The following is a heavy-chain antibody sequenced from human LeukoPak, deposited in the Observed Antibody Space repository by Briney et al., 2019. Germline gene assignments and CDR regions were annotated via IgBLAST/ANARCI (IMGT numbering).Heavy chain of an antibody. CDR1: GYTFTSYD. D-gene: IGHD2-2*01. V-gene: IGHV1-8*01. Sequence: GASVKVSCKASGYTFTSYDINWVRQATGQGLEWMGWMNPNSGNTGYAQKFQGRVTMTRNTSISTAYMEPSSLRSEDTAVYYCARSRGRCSSTSCRNWFDPWGQGTLVTVSS. J-gene: IGHJ5*02. CDR2: MNPNSGNT. CDR3: ARSRGRCSSTSCRNWFDP.